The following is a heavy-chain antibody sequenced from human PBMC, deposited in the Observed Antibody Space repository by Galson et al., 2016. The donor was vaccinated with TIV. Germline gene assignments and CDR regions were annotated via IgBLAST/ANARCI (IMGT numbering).Heavy chain of an antibody. CDR1: GGSFSSYV. CDR2: IIPLFSTA. V-gene: IGHV1-69*01. J-gene: IGHJ6*02. CDR3: AKDRSTAMDTYYGYYGMDV. D-gene: IGHD5-18*01. Sequence: SCKASGGSFSSYVISWVRQAPGQGLEWMGGIIPLFSTANYAQKFQGRVTITADESTSTAYMELSSLRSEDTAIYYCAKDRSTAMDTYYGYYGMDVWGQGTTVTVS.